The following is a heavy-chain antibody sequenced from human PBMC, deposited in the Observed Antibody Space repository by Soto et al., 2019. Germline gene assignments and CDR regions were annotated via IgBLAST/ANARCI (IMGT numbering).Heavy chain of an antibody. CDR2: IIPIFGTA. CDR1: GGTFSSYA. CDR3: ARGRTSDYYDSSGTTIDY. J-gene: IGHJ4*02. D-gene: IGHD3-22*01. Sequence: SVEVPCKASGGTFSSYAISWVRQAPGQGLEWMGGIIPIFGTANYAQKVQGRVTITADESTSTAYMELSSLRPEDTAVYYCARGRTSDYYDSSGTTIDYWGQGTLVTVSS. V-gene: IGHV1-69*13.